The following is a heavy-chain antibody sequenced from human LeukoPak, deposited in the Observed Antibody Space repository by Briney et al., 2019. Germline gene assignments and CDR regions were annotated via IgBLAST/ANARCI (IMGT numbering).Heavy chain of an antibody. CDR1: GYTFTSYG. V-gene: IGHV1-46*01. CDR3: ARVGMGLYYYMDV. J-gene: IGHJ6*03. CDR2: INPSGGST. Sequence: ASVKVSCKASGYTFTSYGISWVRQAPGQGLEWMGIINPSGGSTSYAQKFQGRVTMTRDMSTSTAYMELRSLRSDDTAVYYCARVGMGLYYYMDVWGKGTTVTISS. D-gene: IGHD6-13*01.